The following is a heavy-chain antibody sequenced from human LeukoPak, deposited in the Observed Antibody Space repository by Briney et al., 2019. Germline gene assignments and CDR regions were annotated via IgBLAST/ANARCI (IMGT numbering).Heavy chain of an antibody. CDR2: IYYSGST. J-gene: IGHJ6*02. Sequence: KPSETLSLTCTVSGGSISSSSYYWGWIRQPPGKGLEWIGSIYYSGSTYYNPSLKSRVTISVDTSKNQFCLKLSSVTAADTAVYYCARQQQLPSYYYYYGMDVWGQGTTVTVSS. CDR3: ARQQQLPSYYYYYGMDV. D-gene: IGHD6-13*01. V-gene: IGHV4-39*01. CDR1: GGSISSSSYY.